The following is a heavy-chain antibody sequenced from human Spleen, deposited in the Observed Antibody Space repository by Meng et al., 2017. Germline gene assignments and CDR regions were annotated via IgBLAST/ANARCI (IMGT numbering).Heavy chain of an antibody. Sequence: GQLQQWGAGLLKSSETLSLICAVYGGSFSGYYWSWIRQPPGKGLEWIGEINHSGSTNYNPSLKSRVTISVDTSKNQFSLKLSSVTAADTAVYYCARVSRGWSGYYGYWGQGTLVTVSS. D-gene: IGHD3-3*01. J-gene: IGHJ4*02. CDR3: ARVSRGWSGYYGY. CDR2: INHSGST. CDR1: GGSFSGYY. V-gene: IGHV4-34*01.